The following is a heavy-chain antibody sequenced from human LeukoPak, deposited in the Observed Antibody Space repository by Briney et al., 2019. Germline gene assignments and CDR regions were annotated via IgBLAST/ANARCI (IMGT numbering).Heavy chain of an antibody. Sequence: PSETLSLTCAVYGGSFSGYYWSWIRQPPGKGLEWIGEINHSGSTNYNPSLKSRVTISVDTSKNQFSLKLSSVTAADTAVYYCARHGWPPRFHGIAARPLVGYKFDYWGQGTLVTVSS. D-gene: IGHD6-6*01. CDR1: GGSFSGYY. CDR2: INHSGST. J-gene: IGHJ4*02. V-gene: IGHV4-34*01. CDR3: ARHGWPPRFHGIAARPLVGYKFDY.